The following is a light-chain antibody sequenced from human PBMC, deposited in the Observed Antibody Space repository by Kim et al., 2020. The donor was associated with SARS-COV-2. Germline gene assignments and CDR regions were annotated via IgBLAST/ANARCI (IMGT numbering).Light chain of an antibody. CDR3: NSRDSSGNHLGV. Sequence: SSELTQDSAVSVALGQTVRITCQGDSLRNYYATWYQEKPRQAPMLVMYGRNNRPSGIPDRFSGSSSGNTASLTITGAQAEDEADYYCNSRDSSGNHLGVFGGGTQLTVL. CDR2: GRN. V-gene: IGLV3-19*01. CDR1: SLRNYY. J-gene: IGLJ3*02.